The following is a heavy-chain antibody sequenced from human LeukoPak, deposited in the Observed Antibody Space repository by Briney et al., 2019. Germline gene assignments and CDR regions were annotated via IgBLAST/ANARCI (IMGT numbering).Heavy chain of an antibody. D-gene: IGHD5-24*01. J-gene: IGHJ4*02. V-gene: IGHV4-59*01. CDR1: GGSISSYY. CDR2: VFSSGST. CDR3: TRRRRDGYNFDL. Sequence: SETLSLTCTVSGGSISSYYWSWIRHPPGKGLEWIGYVFSSGSTTYNPSLKSRVTISVDTSKNQFSLELSSVTAADTAMYYCTRRRRDGYNFDLWGQGTLVTVSS.